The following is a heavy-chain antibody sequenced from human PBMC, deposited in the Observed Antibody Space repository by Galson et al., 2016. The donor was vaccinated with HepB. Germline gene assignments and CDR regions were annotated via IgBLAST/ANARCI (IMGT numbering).Heavy chain of an antibody. V-gene: IGHV3-30*03. CDR1: GFIFSTYG. D-gene: IGHD3-10*01. CDR3: TRRDYYGSGIPGAAFDI. J-gene: IGHJ3*02. Sequence: SLRLSCAASGFIFSTYGMHWVRQAPGKGLEWVAIISFDGDFKADSVKGRFTISRDNSRNTLYLQMNSLTTEDTAVYFCTRRDYYGSGIPGAAFDIWGQGTMVTVSS. CDR2: ISFDGDFK.